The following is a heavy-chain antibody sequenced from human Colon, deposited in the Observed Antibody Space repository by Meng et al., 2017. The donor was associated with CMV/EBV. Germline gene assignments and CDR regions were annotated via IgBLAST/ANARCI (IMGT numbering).Heavy chain of an antibody. CDR3: TRLIGRYDFWSGYSLQGMDV. Sequence: GGSLRLSCAASGFTFSGSAMHWVRQASGKGLEWVGRIRSKANSYATAYAASVKGRFTISRDDSKNTAYLQMNSLKTEDTAVYYCTRLIGRYDFWSGYSLQGMDVWGQGTTVTVSS. CDR2: IRSKANSYAT. CDR1: GFTFSGSA. D-gene: IGHD3-3*01. J-gene: IGHJ6*02. V-gene: IGHV3-73*01.